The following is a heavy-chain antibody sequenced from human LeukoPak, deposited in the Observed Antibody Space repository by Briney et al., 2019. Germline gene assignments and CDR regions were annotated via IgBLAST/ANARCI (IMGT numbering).Heavy chain of an antibody. CDR1: GYTFTGYY. CDR3: ARDQVLWFGESLSYYYYMDV. CDR2: INPNSGGT. V-gene: IGHV1-2*02. D-gene: IGHD3-10*01. Sequence: GASVEVSCKASGYTFTGYYKHWVRQAPGQGLEWMGWINPNSGGTNYAQKFQGRVTMTRDTSISTAYMELSRLRSDDTAVYYCARDQVLWFGESLSYYYYMDVWGKGTTVTVSS. J-gene: IGHJ6*03.